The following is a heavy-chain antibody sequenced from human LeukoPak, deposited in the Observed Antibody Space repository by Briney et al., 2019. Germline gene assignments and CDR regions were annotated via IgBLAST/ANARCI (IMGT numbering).Heavy chain of an antibody. D-gene: IGHD3-22*01. CDR1: GGSISSYY. J-gene: IGHJ4*02. V-gene: IGHV4-59*01. CDR3: ARHYYDSSCYWILDY. Sequence: SETLSLTCTVSGGSISSYYWSWIRQPPGKGLEWIGYIYYSGSTNYNPSLKSRVTISVDTSKNQFSLKLSSVTAADTAVYYCARHYYDSSCYWILDYWGQGTLVTVSS. CDR2: IYYSGST.